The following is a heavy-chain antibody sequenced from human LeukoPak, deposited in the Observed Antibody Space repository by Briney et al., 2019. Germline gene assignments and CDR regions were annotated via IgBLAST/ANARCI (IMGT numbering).Heavy chain of an antibody. Sequence: SETLSLTCTVSGGSINDFYWTWIRQPPGKGLEWIGYIFYSGSANSNPSLESRVTISVDTSKNQFSLKLSSVTAADTAVYYCAREEAAAGGNWFDPWGQGTLVTVSS. CDR3: AREEAAAGGNWFDP. CDR1: GGSINDFY. J-gene: IGHJ5*02. D-gene: IGHD6-13*01. CDR2: IFYSGSA. V-gene: IGHV4-59*01.